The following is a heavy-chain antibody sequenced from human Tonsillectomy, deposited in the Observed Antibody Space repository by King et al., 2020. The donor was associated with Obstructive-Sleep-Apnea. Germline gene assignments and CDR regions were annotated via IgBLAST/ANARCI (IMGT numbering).Heavy chain of an antibody. Sequence: QVQLQQWGAGLLKPSETLSLTCAVYGGSFSGYYWSWIRQPPGKGLEWIGEINHSGSTNYNPSLKSRVTISLDTSKNQFSLKKSSVTAADTAVYYCARGYTPRHFDYWGQGTLVTVSS. CDR2: INHSGST. CDR3: ARGYTPRHFDY. J-gene: IGHJ4*02. V-gene: IGHV4-34*01. D-gene: IGHD4-11*01. CDR1: GGSFSGYY.